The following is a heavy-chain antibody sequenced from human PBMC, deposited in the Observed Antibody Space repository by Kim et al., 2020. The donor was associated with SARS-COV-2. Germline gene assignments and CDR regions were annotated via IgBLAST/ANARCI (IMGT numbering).Heavy chain of an antibody. CDR2: ISYDGSNK. V-gene: IGHV3-30-3*01. CDR3: AREWEIVVTKGGFDY. J-gene: IGHJ4*02. D-gene: IGHD3-22*01. Sequence: GGSLRLSCAASGFTFSSYAMHWVRQAPGKGLEWVAVISYDGSNKYYADSVKGRFTISRDNSKNTLYLQMNSLRAEDTAVYYCAREWEIVVTKGGFDYWGQGTLVTVSS. CDR1: GFTFSSYA.